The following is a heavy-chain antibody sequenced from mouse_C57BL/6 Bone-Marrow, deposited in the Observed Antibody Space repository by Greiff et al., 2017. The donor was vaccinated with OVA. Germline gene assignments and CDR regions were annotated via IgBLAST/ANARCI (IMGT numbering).Heavy chain of an antibody. D-gene: IGHD1-1*01. Sequence: EVQLQQSGPELVKPGASVKISCKASGYTFTDYYMNWVKQSHGKSLEWIGDINPNNGGTSYNQKFKGKATLTVDKSSSTAYMELRSLTSEDSAVYYCARRGTVVATNWYFDVWGTGTTVTVSS. CDR2: INPNNGGT. J-gene: IGHJ1*03. V-gene: IGHV1-26*01. CDR3: ARRGTVVATNWYFDV. CDR1: GYTFTDYY.